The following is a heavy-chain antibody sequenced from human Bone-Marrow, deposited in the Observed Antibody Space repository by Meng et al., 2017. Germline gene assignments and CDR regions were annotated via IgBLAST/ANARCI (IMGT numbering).Heavy chain of an antibody. J-gene: IGHJ4*02. CDR2: FDPEDGET. V-gene: IGHV1-24*01. CDR3: ATVRLAYCGGDCYSRFDY. CDR1: GYTLTELS. Sequence: ASVKVSCKVSGYTLTELSMHWVRQAPGKGLEWMGGFDPEDGETIYAQKFQGRVTMTEDTSTDTAYMKLSSLRSEDTAVYYCATVRLAYCGGDCYSRFDYWGQGTLVTVSS. D-gene: IGHD2-21*02.